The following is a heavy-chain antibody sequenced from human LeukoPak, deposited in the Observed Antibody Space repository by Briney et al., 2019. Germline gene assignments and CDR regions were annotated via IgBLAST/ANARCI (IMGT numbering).Heavy chain of an antibody. Sequence: GASVKVSCKASGGTFSSYAISWVRQAPGQGLEWMGGIIPIFGTANYAQKFQGRVTITADESTSTAYMELSSLRSEDTAVYYCARAGGEYYDSSGRDYFDYWAREPWSPSPQ. CDR3: ARAGGEYYDSSGRDYFDY. CDR1: GGTFSSYA. CDR2: IIPIFGTA. J-gene: IGHJ4*02. D-gene: IGHD3-22*01. V-gene: IGHV1-69*13.